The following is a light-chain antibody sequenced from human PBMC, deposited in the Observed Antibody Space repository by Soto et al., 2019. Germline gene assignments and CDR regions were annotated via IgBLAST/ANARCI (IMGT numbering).Light chain of an antibody. Sequence: EIVMTQSPATLSVSPGERVTLSCRASQSVSSRLAWYQQKPGQSPRLLIYGASTRATGIPARFSGSGSGTEFTLTISSLQSEDFGVYSCKQYNNLWTFGLGTKVDIX. CDR1: QSVSSR. CDR3: KQYNNLWT. J-gene: IGKJ1*01. CDR2: GAS. V-gene: IGKV3-15*01.